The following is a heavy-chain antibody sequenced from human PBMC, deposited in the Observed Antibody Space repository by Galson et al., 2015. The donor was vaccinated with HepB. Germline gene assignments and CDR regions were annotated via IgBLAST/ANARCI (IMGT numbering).Heavy chain of an antibody. V-gene: IGHV1-46*01. CDR1: GYTFTSYY. D-gene: IGHD3-10*01. Sequence: SVKVSCKASGYTFTSYYMHWVRQAPGQGLEWMGIINPSGGSTSYAQKFQGRVTMTRDTSTSTVYMELSSLRSEDTAVYYCATPKEYGSGSSGDYYYYYGMDVWGQGTTVTVSS. CDR2: INPSGGST. J-gene: IGHJ6*02. CDR3: ATPKEYGSGSSGDYYYYYGMDV.